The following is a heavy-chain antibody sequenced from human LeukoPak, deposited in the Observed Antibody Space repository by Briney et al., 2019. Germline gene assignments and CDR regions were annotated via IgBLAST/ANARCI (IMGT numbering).Heavy chain of an antibody. J-gene: IGHJ4*02. CDR1: GFTFSSYA. Sequence: GGSLRLSCAASGFTFSSYAMSWVRQAPGKGLEWVSAISGSGGSTYYADSVKGRFTISRDNSKNSLYLQMNSLRAEDAAVYYCAKAVAGSSFDYWGQGTLVTVSS. CDR3: AKAVAGSSFDY. V-gene: IGHV3-23*01. D-gene: IGHD6-19*01. CDR2: ISGSGGST.